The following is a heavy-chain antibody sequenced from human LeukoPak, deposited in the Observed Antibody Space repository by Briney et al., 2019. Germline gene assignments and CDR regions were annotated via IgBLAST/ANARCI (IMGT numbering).Heavy chain of an antibody. CDR3: ARVMSAATYYYYYYYMDV. CDR1: GGSISNYF. Sequence: SETLSLTCTVSGGSISNYFWSWIRQPPGKGLEWIGYIYYSGSTNYNPSLKSRVTISVDTSKNQFSLKLSSVTAADTAVYYCARVMSAATYYYYYYYMDVRGKGTTVTVSS. CDR2: IYYSGST. J-gene: IGHJ6*03. V-gene: IGHV4-59*01. D-gene: IGHD6-13*01.